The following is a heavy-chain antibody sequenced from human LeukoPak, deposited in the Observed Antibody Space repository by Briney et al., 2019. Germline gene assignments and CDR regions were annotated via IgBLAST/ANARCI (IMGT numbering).Heavy chain of an antibody. J-gene: IGHJ5*02. CDR1: GGSISSSSYY. V-gene: IGHV4-39*01. CDR2: IYYSGST. CDR3: ARPEGYLLNNWFDP. Sequence: SETLSLTCTVSGGSISSSSYYWGWIRQPPGKGLEWIGSIYYSGSTYYNPSLKSRVTISVDTSKNQFSLKLSSVTAADTAVYYRARPEGYLLNNWFDPWGQGALVTVSS. D-gene: IGHD2-15*01.